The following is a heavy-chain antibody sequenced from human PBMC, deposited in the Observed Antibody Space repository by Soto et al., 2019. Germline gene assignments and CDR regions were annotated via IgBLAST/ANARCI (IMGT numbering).Heavy chain of an antibody. CDR1: GASISSSD. V-gene: IGHV4-59*01. Sequence: PSETLSLTCTFSGASISSSDWSWIRHPPGKGLEWIGYIFHSGTTNYNPSLKSRATISVDTSKNQFSLNLSSLTTADTAVYFCARGGNRYSSTSSGVGGFEHWCQGTLDTVSS. D-gene: IGHD6-6*01. CDR3: ARGGNRYSSTSSGVGGFEH. J-gene: IGHJ4*02. CDR2: IFHSGTT.